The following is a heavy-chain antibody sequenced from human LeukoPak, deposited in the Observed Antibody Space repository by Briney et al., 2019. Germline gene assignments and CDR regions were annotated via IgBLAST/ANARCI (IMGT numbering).Heavy chain of an antibody. CDR2: ISYDGSNK. CDR1: GFTFSSYG. CDR3: AKGRFGDHYYYGMDV. D-gene: IGHD3-10*01. Sequence: GGSLRLSCAASGFTFSSYGMYWVRQAPGKGLEWVAVISYDGSNKNYPDSVKGRFTISKDNAKNSLYLQMNSLRAEDTALYYCAKGRFGDHYYYGMDVWGQGTTVTVSS. V-gene: IGHV3-30*18. J-gene: IGHJ6*02.